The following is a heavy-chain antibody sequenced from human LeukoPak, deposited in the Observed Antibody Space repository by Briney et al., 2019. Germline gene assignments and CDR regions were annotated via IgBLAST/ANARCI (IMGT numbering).Heavy chain of an antibody. V-gene: IGHV4-31*03. J-gene: IGHJ5*02. Sequence: PSETLSLTCTVSGGSISSGGYYWSWSRQHPGKGLECIGYIYYSGSTYYNPSLKSRVTISVDTSKNQFSLKLSSVTAADTAVFYCARVGAYDILTGRFDPWGHGSLVTVSS. CDR3: ARVGAYDILTGRFDP. CDR2: IYYSGST. CDR1: GGSISSGGYY. D-gene: IGHD3-9*01.